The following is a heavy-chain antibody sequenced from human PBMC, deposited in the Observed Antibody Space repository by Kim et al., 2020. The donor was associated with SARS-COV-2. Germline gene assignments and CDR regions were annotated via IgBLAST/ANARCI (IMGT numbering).Heavy chain of an antibody. D-gene: IGHD3-22*01. Sequence: GGSLRLSCAASGFTFSNAWMSWVRQAPGKGLEWVGRIKSKTDGGTTDYAAPVKGRFTISRDDSKNTLYLQMNSLKTEDTAVYYCTTGGWYYDSSGYYYLYYFDYWGQGTLVTVSS. CDR3: TTGGWYYDSSGYYYLYYFDY. J-gene: IGHJ4*02. CDR1: GFTFSNAW. V-gene: IGHV3-15*01. CDR2: IKSKTDGGTT.